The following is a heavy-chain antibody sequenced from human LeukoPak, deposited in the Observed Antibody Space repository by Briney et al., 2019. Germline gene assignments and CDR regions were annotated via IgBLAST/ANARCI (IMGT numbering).Heavy chain of an antibody. Sequence: SETLSLTCTVSGGSISSSGYFWVWIRQPPGNGLEWIGALYRNGDTYYNPSLKSRVTISLGPSKNQFSLRLNSVTAADTAIYYCARAKRDYYDNSGYESYYNFMDVWGKGTTVTVSS. CDR3: ARAKRDYYDNSGYESYYNFMDV. V-gene: IGHV4-39*07. CDR1: GGSISSSGYF. CDR2: LYRNGDT. J-gene: IGHJ6*03. D-gene: IGHD3-22*01.